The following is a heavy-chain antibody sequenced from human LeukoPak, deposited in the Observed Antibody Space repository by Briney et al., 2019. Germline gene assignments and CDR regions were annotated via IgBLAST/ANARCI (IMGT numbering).Heavy chain of an antibody. CDR3: AREIRGYSCDY. J-gene: IGHJ4*02. CDR1: GYTFTDYY. D-gene: IGHD5-18*01. CDR2: INPNSGGT. Sequence: ASVKVSCKASGYTFTDYYMHWVRQAPGQGLEWMGWINPNSGGTNYEQRFQGRVTMTRDTSISTAYMEVSRLRSDDTAVYYCAREIRGYSCDYWGQGTLVTVSS. V-gene: IGHV1-2*02.